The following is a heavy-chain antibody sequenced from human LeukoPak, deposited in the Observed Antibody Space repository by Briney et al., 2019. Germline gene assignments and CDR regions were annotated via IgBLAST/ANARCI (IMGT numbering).Heavy chain of an antibody. D-gene: IGHD3-10*01. J-gene: IGHJ6*02. CDR1: GGSISSYY. V-gene: IGHV4-59*01. CDR3: ARDTLMVRGQRRYYYGMDV. Sequence: SETLSLTCTVSGGSISSYYWSWIRQPPGKGLEWIGYIYYSGSTNYNPSLKSRVTISVDTSKNQFSLKLSSVTAADTAVYYCARDTLMVRGQRRYYYGMDVWGQGTTVTVSS. CDR2: IYYSGST.